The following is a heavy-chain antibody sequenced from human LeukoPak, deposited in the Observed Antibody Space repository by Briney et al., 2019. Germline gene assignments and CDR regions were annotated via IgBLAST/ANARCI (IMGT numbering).Heavy chain of an antibody. Sequence: ASVRVSCKASGYTFTSYGISWVRQAPGQGLEWMGRINPNSGGTNYAQKFQGRVTMTRDTSISTAYMDLSRLRSDDTAVYYCARGPVDYSGSYWDLDYWGQGTLVTVSS. D-gene: IGHD1-26*01. J-gene: IGHJ4*02. CDR2: INPNSGGT. CDR3: ARGPVDYSGSYWDLDY. CDR1: GYTFTSYG. V-gene: IGHV1-2*06.